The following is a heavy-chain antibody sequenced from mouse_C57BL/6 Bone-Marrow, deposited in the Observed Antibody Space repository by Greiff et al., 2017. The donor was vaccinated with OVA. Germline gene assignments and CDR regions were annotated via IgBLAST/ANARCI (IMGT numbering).Heavy chain of an antibody. Sequence: VQLQQPGAELVKPGAYVKLSRKASVYTSTIYLMHWVKQRPGQGLEWIGMIHPNSGSTNYNEKFKSKATLTVDKSSSTAYMQLSSLTSEDSAVYYCARPLLLLRYPMDYWGQGTSVTVSS. V-gene: IGHV1-64*01. CDR3: ARPLLLLRYPMDY. D-gene: IGHD1-1*01. CDR1: VYTSTIYL. CDR2: IHPNSGST. J-gene: IGHJ4*01.